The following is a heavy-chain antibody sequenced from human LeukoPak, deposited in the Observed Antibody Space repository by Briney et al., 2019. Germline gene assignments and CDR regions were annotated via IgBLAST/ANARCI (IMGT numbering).Heavy chain of an antibody. Sequence: ASVKVSCKASGYTFTSYGISWVRQATGQGLEWMGWMNPNSGNTGYAQKFQGRVTITRNTSISTAYMELSSLRSEDTAVYYCARGYFGWLSPSGFDPWGQGTLVTVSS. D-gene: IGHD3-9*01. CDR1: GYTFTSYG. CDR2: MNPNSGNT. J-gene: IGHJ5*02. V-gene: IGHV1-8*03. CDR3: ARGYFGWLSPSGFDP.